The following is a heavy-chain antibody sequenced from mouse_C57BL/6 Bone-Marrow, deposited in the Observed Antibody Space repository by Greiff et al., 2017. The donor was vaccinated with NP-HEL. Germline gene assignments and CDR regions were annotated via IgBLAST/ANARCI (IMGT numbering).Heavy chain of an antibody. CDR3: AKEWVINTDQSWVVLDY. D-gene: IGHD1-1*01. CDR2: IYIGNGYT. V-gene: IGHV1-58*01. CDR1: GYTFTSYG. J-gene: IGHJ2*01. Sequence: EVQLQQSGPELVRPGSSVKMSCKTSGYTFTSYGINWVKQRPGQGLEWIGYIYIGNGYTEYNEKFKGKATLTSDTSSSTAYMQLSSLTSEDSAIFFGAKEWVINTDQSWVVLDYWGQGTTLTVAS.